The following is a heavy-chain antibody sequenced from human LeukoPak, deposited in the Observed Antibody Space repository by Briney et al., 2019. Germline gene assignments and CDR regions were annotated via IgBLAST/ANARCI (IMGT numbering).Heavy chain of an antibody. D-gene: IGHD5-24*01. J-gene: IGHJ4*02. CDR2: VYYNGNT. CDR1: GGSISSADHY. Sequence: SETLSLTCTVSGGSISSADHYWNWIRQHPGRGLEWIGRVYYNGNTKYNPSLESRIIISADTSNNQFSLLLSSVTDADTAVYYCAGGTDAYKVGYWGQGTLVTVS. CDR3: AGGTDAYKVGY. V-gene: IGHV4-31*03.